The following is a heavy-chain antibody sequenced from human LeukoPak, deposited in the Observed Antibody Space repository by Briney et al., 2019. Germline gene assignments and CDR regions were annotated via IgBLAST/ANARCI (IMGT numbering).Heavy chain of an antibody. CDR1: GFTFSSYS. V-gene: IGHV3-48*01. J-gene: IGHJ4*02. CDR2: ISSSSSTI. D-gene: IGHD3-22*01. Sequence: GGSLRLSCAASGFTFSSYSTDWVRQAPGKGLEWVSYISSSSSTIYYADSVKGRFTISRDNAKNSLYLQMNSLRADDTAVYYCARSRGGYYFDYWGQGTLVTVSS. CDR3: ARSRGGYYFDY.